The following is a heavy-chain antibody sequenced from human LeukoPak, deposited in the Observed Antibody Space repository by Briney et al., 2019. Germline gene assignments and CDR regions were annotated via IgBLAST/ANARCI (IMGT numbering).Heavy chain of an antibody. D-gene: IGHD2-2*01. CDR3: ARRCSSTSCPFDY. Sequence: SSETLSLTCTVSGGSISSSSYYWGWIRQPPGRGLEWIVSIYYSGSTYYNPSLKSRVTISVDTSKNQFSLKLSSVTAADTAVYYCARRCSSTSCPFDYWGQGTLVTVSS. CDR2: IYYSGST. J-gene: IGHJ4*02. V-gene: IGHV4-39*01. CDR1: GGSISSSSYY.